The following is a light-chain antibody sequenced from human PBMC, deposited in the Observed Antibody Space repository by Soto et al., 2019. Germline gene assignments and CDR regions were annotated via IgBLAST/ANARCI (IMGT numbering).Light chain of an antibody. Sequence: EIVMRQSPPTLSVSAGARGTLSCRASQSVSNNLAWYQQKPGQAPRLLIYGASTRAIGTPVRFSGSGSGTEFTLTISSLQSEDFAVYYCHRHNNWWTFGQGTKVDIK. CDR3: HRHNNWWT. V-gene: IGKV3-15*01. CDR1: QSVSNN. J-gene: IGKJ1*01. CDR2: GAS.